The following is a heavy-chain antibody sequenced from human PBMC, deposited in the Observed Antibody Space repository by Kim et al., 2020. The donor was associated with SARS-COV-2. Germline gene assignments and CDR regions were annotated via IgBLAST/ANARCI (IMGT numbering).Heavy chain of an antibody. CDR3: ARAVVGYAFDI. D-gene: IGHD2-15*01. CDR1: GGSISSYY. J-gene: IGHJ3*02. CDR2: IYYSGST. Sequence: SETLSLTCTVSGGSISSYYWSWIRQPPGKGLEWIGYIYYSGSTNYNPSLKSRVTISVDTSKNQFSLKLSSVTAADTAVYYCARAVVGYAFDIWGQGTMVTVSS. V-gene: IGHV4-59*13.